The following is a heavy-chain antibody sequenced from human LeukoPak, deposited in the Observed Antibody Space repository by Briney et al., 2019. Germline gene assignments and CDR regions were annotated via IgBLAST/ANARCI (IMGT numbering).Heavy chain of an antibody. V-gene: IGHV4-59*08. J-gene: IGHJ3*02. D-gene: IGHD6-19*01. Sequence: SETLSLTCTVSGGSTSNYYWSWIRQPPGKGLEWIGYIYHTGTANNNPSLKSRAAISVDTSKNQFSLKLYSVTAADTAVYYCASASGVAVIGPGNDAFEIWGPGTMVTVSS. CDR3: ASASGVAVIGPGNDAFEI. CDR2: IYHTGTA. CDR1: GGSTSNYY.